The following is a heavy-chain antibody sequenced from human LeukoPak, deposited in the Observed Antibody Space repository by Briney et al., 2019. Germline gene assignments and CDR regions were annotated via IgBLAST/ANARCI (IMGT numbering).Heavy chain of an antibody. V-gene: IGHV4-59*01. Sequence: SETLSLTCTVSGGSISSYYWGWIRQPPGKGLEWIGYIYYSGSTNYNPSLKSRDTISVDTSKNQFSLKLSSVTAADTAVYYCARERSGSYPPYYFDYWGQGALVTVSS. CDR3: ARERSGSYPPYYFDY. CDR2: IYYSGST. CDR1: GGSISSYY. D-gene: IGHD1-26*01. J-gene: IGHJ4*02.